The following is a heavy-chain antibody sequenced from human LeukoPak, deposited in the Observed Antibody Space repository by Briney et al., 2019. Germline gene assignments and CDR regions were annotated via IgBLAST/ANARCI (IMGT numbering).Heavy chain of an antibody. CDR1: GFTFSSYA. CDR3: ATEKGDTADY. Sequence: GGSLRLSCAASGFTFSSYAMSWVRQAPGTGLEWVSAISGSGGSTYYADSVKGRFTISRDNSKNTLYVHMNSLRAEDTAVYYCATEKGDTADYWGQGTLVTVSS. CDR2: ISGSGGST. J-gene: IGHJ4*02. D-gene: IGHD5-18*01. V-gene: IGHV3-23*01.